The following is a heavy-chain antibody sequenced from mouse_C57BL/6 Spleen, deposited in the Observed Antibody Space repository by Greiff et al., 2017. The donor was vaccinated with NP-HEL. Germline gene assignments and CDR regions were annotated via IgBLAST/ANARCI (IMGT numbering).Heavy chain of an antibody. V-gene: IGHV3-6*01. CDR3: ARATGYFDY. D-gene: IGHD2-1*01. CDR1: GYSITSGYY. Sequence: DVQLQESGPGLVKPSQSLSLPCSVTGYSITSGYYWNWIRQSPGNKLEWMGYISYDGSNNYNPSLKNRISITRDTSKNQFFLKLNSVTTEDTATYYCARATGYFDYWGQGTTLTVSS. J-gene: IGHJ2*01. CDR2: ISYDGSN.